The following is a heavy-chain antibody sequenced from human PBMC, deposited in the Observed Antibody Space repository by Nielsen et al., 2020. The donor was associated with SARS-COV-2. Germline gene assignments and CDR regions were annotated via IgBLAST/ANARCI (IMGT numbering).Heavy chain of an antibody. Sequence: GESLKISCAASGFTFSTYGMHWVRQAPVKGLEWVAAISYDGSNKYYVDSVKGRFTISRDNSKNTLYLQMSSLREEDTAVYYCAKDWTAIVVVPSGGVDYWGQGTLVTVSS. CDR2: ISYDGSNK. J-gene: IGHJ4*02. V-gene: IGHV3-30*18. D-gene: IGHD2-15*01. CDR1: GFTFSTYG. CDR3: AKDWTAIVVVPSGGVDY.